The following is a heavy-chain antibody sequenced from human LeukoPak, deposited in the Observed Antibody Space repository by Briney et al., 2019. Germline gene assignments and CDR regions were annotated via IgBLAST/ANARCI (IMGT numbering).Heavy chain of an antibody. D-gene: IGHD2-15*01. CDR2: ISDSGGST. J-gene: IGHJ4*02. CDR3: AKGISPLDY. V-gene: IGHV3-23*01. Sequence: GGSLRLSCAASGVTFSTYAMSCVRQAPGKGLEWVSGISDSGGSTYYADSVKGLFTISRDNSKHTLFLQRSRLRAEDTAVYYCAKGISPLDYWGQGTLVTVSS. CDR1: GVTFSTYA.